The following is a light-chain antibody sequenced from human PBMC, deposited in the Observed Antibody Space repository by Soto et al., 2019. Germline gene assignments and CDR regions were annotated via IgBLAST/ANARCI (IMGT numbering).Light chain of an antibody. CDR1: QSVSSSH. J-gene: IGKJ1*01. CDR2: SAS. CDR3: QRYGG. Sequence: EMVLTQSPGTLSLSPGERATLSCSASQSVSSSHLAWYQQKPGQAPRLLIYSASSRATGIPDRFSGSGSGTDFTLTISRLEPEDFAVYYCQRYGGFGQGTKVDIK. V-gene: IGKV3-20*01.